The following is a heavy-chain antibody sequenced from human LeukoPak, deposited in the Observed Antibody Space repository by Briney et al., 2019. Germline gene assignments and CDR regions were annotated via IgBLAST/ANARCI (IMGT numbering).Heavy chain of an antibody. J-gene: IGHJ4*02. CDR3: ARGRYCSGGSCFHDY. Sequence: GGSLRLSCAASGFTFSNSWMSWVRQAPEKGLEWVANIKQDGSEKYYVDSVKGRFTISRDNAKNSLYLQMNSLRAEDTAVYYCARGRYCSGGSCFHDYWGQGTLVIVSS. D-gene: IGHD2-15*01. V-gene: IGHV3-7*01. CDR2: IKQDGSEK. CDR1: GFTFSNSW.